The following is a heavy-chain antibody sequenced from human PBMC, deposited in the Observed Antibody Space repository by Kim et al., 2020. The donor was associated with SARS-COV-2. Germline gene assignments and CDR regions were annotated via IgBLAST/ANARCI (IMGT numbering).Heavy chain of an antibody. CDR2: ISSSSSYT. CDR1: GFTFSDYY. CDR3: ARYSNTVTTASRGYYYYYGMDV. Sequence: GGSLRLSCAASGFTFSDYYMSWIRQAPGKGLEWVSYISSSSSYTNYADSVKGRFTISRDNAKNSLYLQMNSLRAEDTAVYYCARYSNTVTTASRGYYYYYGMDVWGQGTTVTVSS. J-gene: IGHJ6*02. D-gene: IGHD4-17*01. V-gene: IGHV3-11*03.